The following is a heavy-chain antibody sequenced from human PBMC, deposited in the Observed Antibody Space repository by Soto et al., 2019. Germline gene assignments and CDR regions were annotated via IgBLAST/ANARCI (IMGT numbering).Heavy chain of an antibody. V-gene: IGHV3-23*01. CDR3: AKDGSWGDHYYFDN. CDR2: ISGSGGST. J-gene: IGHJ4*02. D-gene: IGHD2-21*02. CDR1: GFMFSSYA. Sequence: GGSLRLSCRVSGFMFSSYAMTWVRQVPGKGLEWVSSISGSGGSTYYSDSMRGRFTISRDNSKKVLYLEMNRLKGDDTAVYFCAKDGSWGDHYYFDNWGQGTLVTVSS.